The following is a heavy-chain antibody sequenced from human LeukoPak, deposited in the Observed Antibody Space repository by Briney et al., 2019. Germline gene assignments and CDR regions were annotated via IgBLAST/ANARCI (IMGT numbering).Heavy chain of an antibody. J-gene: IGHJ4*02. Sequence: PSETLSLTCTVSGGSISSYYWSWIRQPPGKGLEWIGYIYYSGSTNYNPSLKSRVTISVDTSKNQFSLKLSSVTAADTAVYYCARVAAAGLFDYWGQGTLVTVSS. V-gene: IGHV4-59*01. CDR3: ARVAAAGLFDY. CDR2: IYYSGST. D-gene: IGHD6-13*01. CDR1: GGSISSYY.